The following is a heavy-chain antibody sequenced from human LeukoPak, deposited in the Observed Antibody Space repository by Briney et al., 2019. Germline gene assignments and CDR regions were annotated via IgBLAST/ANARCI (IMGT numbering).Heavy chain of an antibody. Sequence: PSETLALTCAVYGGSFSGYYWSWIRQPPGKGLEWIGEINHSGSTNYNPCLKSRVTISVDTSKNQFSLKLSSVTAADTAVYYCARGYDFWSGYSYYYYYYMDVWGKGTTVTVSS. CDR2: INHSGST. V-gene: IGHV4-34*01. D-gene: IGHD3-3*01. J-gene: IGHJ6*03. CDR1: GGSFSGYY. CDR3: ARGYDFWSGYSYYYYYYMDV.